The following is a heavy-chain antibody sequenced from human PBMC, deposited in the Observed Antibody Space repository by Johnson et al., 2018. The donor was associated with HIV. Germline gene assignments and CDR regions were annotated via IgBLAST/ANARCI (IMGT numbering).Heavy chain of an antibody. CDR1: GFTVSNNY. D-gene: IGHD1-26*01. CDR3: AKDRGSPGIPAAFDI. V-gene: IGHV3-30-3*02. J-gene: IGHJ3*02. Sequence: VQLVESRGGVVQPGRSLRLSCAASGFTVSNNYMSWVRQAPGKGLEWVAVISYDGSKKYYADSVKGRFTISRDNSKNTLHLQMNSLRAEDTALYYCAKDRGSPGIPAAFDIWGQGTMVTVSS. CDR2: ISYDGSKK.